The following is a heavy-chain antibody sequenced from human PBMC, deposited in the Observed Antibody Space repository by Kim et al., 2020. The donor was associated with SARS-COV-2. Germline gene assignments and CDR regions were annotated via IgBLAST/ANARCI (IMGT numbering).Heavy chain of an antibody. CDR3: AKSFSGSYFGYDY. CDR1: GFTFNTYG. Sequence: GGSLRLSCAASGFTFNTYGMHWVRQAPGKGQEWVAVISYDGSHKYYEDSVKGRFTISRDNSKNTLYLQMNSLRIEDTAVYYCAKSFSGSYFGYDYWGQGTLVTVS. V-gene: IGHV3-30*18. CDR2: ISYDGSHK. J-gene: IGHJ4*02. D-gene: IGHD1-26*01.